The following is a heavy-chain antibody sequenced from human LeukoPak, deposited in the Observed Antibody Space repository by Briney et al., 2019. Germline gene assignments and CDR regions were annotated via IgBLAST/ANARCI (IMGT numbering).Heavy chain of an antibody. V-gene: IGHV3-33*01. Sequence: GGSLRLSCAASGFTFSSYGMHWVRQAPGKGLEWVAVIWYDGSNKYYADSVKGRFTISRDNSKNTLYLQMNSLRAEDTAVYYCARGMYSSGWSAFDYWGQGTLVTVSS. CDR2: IWYDGSNK. CDR1: GFTFSSYG. D-gene: IGHD6-19*01. J-gene: IGHJ4*02. CDR3: ARGMYSSGWSAFDY.